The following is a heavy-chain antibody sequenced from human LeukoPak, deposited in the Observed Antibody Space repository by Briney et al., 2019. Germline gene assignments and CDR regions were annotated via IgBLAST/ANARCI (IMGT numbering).Heavy chain of an antibody. J-gene: IGHJ4*02. Sequence: SETLSLTCTVSGGSISCYYWSWIRQPPGKGLEWIGYIYYSGSTNYNPSLKSRVTISVDTSKNQFSLKLSSVTAADTAVYYCARARDDYGDSWGFDYWGQGTLVTVSS. CDR3: ARARDDYGDSWGFDY. D-gene: IGHD4-17*01. CDR1: GGSISCYY. CDR2: IYYSGST. V-gene: IGHV4-59*01.